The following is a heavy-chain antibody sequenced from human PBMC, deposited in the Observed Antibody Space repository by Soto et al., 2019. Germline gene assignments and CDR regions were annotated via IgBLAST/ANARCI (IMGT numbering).Heavy chain of an antibody. CDR2: IDYSGTA. J-gene: IGHJ4*02. CDR1: SGSISVTNVF. Sequence: PSETLSLTCTVSSGSISVTNVFWGWVRQPPGKGLEWIGNIDYSGTAYFSPSLATRVTFHVDTSKNQFSPTLYSVTAADTAVDYWARITGRHLDYWGQGILVTVSS. CDR3: ARITGRHLDY. V-gene: IGHV4-39*01. D-gene: IGHD1-20*01.